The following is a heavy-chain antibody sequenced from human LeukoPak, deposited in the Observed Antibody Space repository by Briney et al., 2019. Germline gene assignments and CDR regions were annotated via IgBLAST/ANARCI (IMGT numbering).Heavy chain of an antibody. V-gene: IGHV3-7*03. Sequence: GGPLRLSCAVSGFTFSGFRMSWSRQAPGKGLEWVASINSDGSEGHYADVVKGRFTISRDYAKNSLYLQINSLRAEDTAVYYCARSSYSSSSSVWGQGTMVTVSS. J-gene: IGHJ3*01. CDR2: INSDGSEG. CDR1: GFTFSGFR. D-gene: IGHD6-6*01. CDR3: ARSSYSSSSSV.